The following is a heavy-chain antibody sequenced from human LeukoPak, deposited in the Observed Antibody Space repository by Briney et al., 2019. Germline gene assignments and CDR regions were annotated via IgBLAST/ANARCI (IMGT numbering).Heavy chain of an antibody. CDR1: GFTFSSYA. J-gene: IGHJ4*02. V-gene: IGHV3-7*01. Sequence: GGSLRLSCAASGFTFSSYAMHWVRQAPGKGLEWVASIRQDGTTRNYVDSVKGRFTISRDNAKNSLYLQMSSLRGEDTAVYYCVRSVGASGSYWGQGTLVTVSS. CDR3: VRSVGASGSY. D-gene: IGHD3-10*01. CDR2: IRQDGTTR.